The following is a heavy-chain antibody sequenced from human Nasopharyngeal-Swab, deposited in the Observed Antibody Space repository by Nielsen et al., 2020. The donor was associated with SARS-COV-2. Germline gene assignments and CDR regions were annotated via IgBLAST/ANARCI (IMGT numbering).Heavy chain of an antibody. J-gene: IGHJ6*04. D-gene: IGHD3-10*01. CDR1: GGSISSVGYY. CDR3: ARDLGWFGERGMDV. V-gene: IGHV4-31*03. CDR2: IYYSGST. Sequence: SETLSLTCTVSGGSISSVGYYWSWIRQHPRKGLEWIGYIYYSGSTYYNPSLKSRVTISVDTSKNQFSLKLSSVTAADTAVYYCARDLGWFGERGMDVWGKGTTVTVSS.